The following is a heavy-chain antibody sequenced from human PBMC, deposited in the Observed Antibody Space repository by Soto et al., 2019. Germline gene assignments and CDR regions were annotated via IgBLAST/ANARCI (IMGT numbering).Heavy chain of an antibody. CDR2: INHSGST. CDR1: GGSFSGYY. V-gene: IGHV4-34*01. CDR3: ARGEQQLVPSVN. J-gene: IGHJ4*02. Sequence: SETLSLTCAVYGGSFSGYYWSWIRQPPGKGLEWIGEINHSGSTNYNPSLKSRVTISVDTSKNQFSLKLSSVTAADTAVYYCARGEQQLVPSVNWGQGTLVTVSS. D-gene: IGHD6-13*01.